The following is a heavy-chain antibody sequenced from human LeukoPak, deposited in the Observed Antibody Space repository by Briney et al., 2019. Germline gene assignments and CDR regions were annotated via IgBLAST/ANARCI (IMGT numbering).Heavy chain of an antibody. V-gene: IGHV1-18*04. CDR1: GYTFTSYG. Sequence: ASVKVSCKASGYTFTSYGISWVRQAPGQGLEWMGWISAYNGSTNYAQKLQGRVAMTTDTSTSTAYMELRSLRSDDTAVYYCARVDIDCSSTSCLYYFDYWGQGTLVTVSS. CDR2: ISAYNGST. D-gene: IGHD2-2*01. J-gene: IGHJ4*02. CDR3: ARVDIDCSSTSCLYYFDY.